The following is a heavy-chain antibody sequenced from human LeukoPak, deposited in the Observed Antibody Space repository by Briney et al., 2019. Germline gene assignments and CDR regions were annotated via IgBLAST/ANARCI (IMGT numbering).Heavy chain of an antibody. Sequence: PGGSLRLSCAASGFSFSSYAMRWVRQAPGEGLEWVSAISGSGGSTYYADSVKGRFTISRDNSKNTLYLQMNSLRAEDTAVYYCAKDVHPYYYDSSGYPCPYFDYWGQGTLVTVSS. CDR3: AKDVHPYYYDSSGYPCPYFDY. J-gene: IGHJ4*02. V-gene: IGHV3-23*01. CDR2: ISGSGGST. D-gene: IGHD3-22*01. CDR1: GFSFSSYA.